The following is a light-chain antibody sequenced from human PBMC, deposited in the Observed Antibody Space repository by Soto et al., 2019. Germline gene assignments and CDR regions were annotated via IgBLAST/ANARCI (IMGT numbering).Light chain of an antibody. CDR3: QQRSNWPPIT. V-gene: IGKV3-11*01. Sequence: EIVMTQSPATLSVSPGERSTLSCSASQSVSSYLAWYQQKPGQAPRLLIYDASNRATGIPARFSGSGPGTDFTLTINSLEPEDFAVYYCQQRSNWPPITFGQGTRLEIK. J-gene: IGKJ5*01. CDR2: DAS. CDR1: QSVSSY.